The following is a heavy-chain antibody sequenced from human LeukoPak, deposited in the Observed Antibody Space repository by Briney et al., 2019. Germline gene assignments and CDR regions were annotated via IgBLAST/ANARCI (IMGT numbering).Heavy chain of an antibody. V-gene: IGHV1-18*01. CDR3: AREGDSAAGSFDF. CDR1: GYTFTSYG. Sequence: GASLKVSSTASGYTFTSYGISWVRQAPGQGLEWMGWISAYNCNTNYAQKREGRVTMTTNTPTSTAYMELRSLRSDETCVYYCAREGDSAAGSFDFWGQGTLVTVSS. D-gene: IGHD6-13*01. CDR2: ISAYNCNT. J-gene: IGHJ4*02.